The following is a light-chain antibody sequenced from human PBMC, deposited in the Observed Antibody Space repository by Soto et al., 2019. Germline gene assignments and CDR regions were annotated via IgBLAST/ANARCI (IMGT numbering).Light chain of an antibody. Sequence: DIQMTQSPSSLSASVGDRITITCRASQSISRYLNWYQHKPGKAPKLLINAASSLERGVPSRFSGSGSGTEFTLTISSLQPEDFATYYCQQSYSTPRTFGGGTKVDIK. V-gene: IGKV1-39*01. J-gene: IGKJ4*01. CDR1: QSISRY. CDR3: QQSYSTPRT. CDR2: AAS.